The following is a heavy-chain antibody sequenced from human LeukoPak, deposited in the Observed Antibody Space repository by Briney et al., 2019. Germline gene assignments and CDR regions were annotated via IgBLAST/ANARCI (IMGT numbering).Heavy chain of an antibody. J-gene: IGHJ5*02. Sequence: TGGSLRLSCAASGFTFSSYAMHWVRQAPGKGLEWVAVISYDGSNKYYADSVKGRFTISRDNSKNTLYLQMNSLRAEDTAVYYCARYCSSTSCAIDPWGQGTLVTVSS. CDR2: ISYDGSNK. V-gene: IGHV3-30-3*01. D-gene: IGHD2-2*01. CDR3: ARYCSSTSCAIDP. CDR1: GFTFSSYA.